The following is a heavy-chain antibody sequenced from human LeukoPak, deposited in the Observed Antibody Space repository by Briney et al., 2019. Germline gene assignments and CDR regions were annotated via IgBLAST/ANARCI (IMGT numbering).Heavy chain of an antibody. CDR1: GVSISSSNSY. J-gene: IGHJ4*02. Sequence: SETLSLTCTVSGVSISSSNSYWGWIRQPPGKGLEWIGSIYYTGNTYYNASLKSQVSISIDTSKNQFSLKLTSVTAADTAVYYCAREGAIRTFDYWGQGTLVTVSS. CDR2: IYYTGNT. V-gene: IGHV4-39*02. CDR3: AREGAIRTFDY. D-gene: IGHD1-26*01.